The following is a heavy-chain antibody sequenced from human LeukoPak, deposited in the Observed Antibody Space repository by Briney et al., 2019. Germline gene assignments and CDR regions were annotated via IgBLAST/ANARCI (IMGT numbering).Heavy chain of an antibody. J-gene: IGHJ4*02. CDR2: INHSGST. Sequence: PSETLSLTCAVYGGSFSGYYWSWIRQPPGKGLEWIGEINHSGSTNYNPSLKSRATISVDTSKNQSSLKLSSVTAADTAVYYCARGGARGGSYFRPHYFDYWGQGTLVTVSS. CDR1: GGSFSGYY. D-gene: IGHD1-26*01. V-gene: IGHV4-34*01. CDR3: ARGGARGGSYFRPHYFDY.